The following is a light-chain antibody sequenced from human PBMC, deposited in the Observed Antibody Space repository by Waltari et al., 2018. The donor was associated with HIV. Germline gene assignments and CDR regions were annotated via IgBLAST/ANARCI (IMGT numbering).Light chain of an antibody. V-gene: IGLV1-44*01. Sequence: QSVLTQPPSASGTPGQRVSIPCSGRRSTIGSNTVNWYQQLPGTAPKLLIYTDNQRPSGVPDRFSGSKSDTSASLAISGLQSEDEADYYCSTWDDGLDGPVFGGGTKLTVL. J-gene: IGLJ3*02. CDR3: STWDDGLDGPV. CDR2: TDN. CDR1: RSTIGSNT.